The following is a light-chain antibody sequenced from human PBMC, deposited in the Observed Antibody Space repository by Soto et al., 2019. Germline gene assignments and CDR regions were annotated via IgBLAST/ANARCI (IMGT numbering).Light chain of an antibody. CDR2: GAS. CDR1: QSVSSSY. J-gene: IGKJ1*01. V-gene: IGKV3-20*01. Sequence: EIVLTQSPGTLSLSPGERAPLSCRAXQSVSSSYLAWYQQKPGQAPRLLIYGASSRATGIPDRFSGSGSGTDFTLTISRLEPEDFAVYYCQQYGSSPPWTFGQGTKVDIK. CDR3: QQYGSSPPWT.